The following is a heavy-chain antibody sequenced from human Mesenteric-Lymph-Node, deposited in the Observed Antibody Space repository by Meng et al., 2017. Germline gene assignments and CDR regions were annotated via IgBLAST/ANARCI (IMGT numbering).Heavy chain of an antibody. V-gene: IGHV1-18*04. CDR1: GYSFTGYY. CDR3: ARGARSYFDTRVYGTDHYYYGMDV. D-gene: IGHD3-22*01. Sequence: ASVKVSCKASGYSFTGYYMHWVRQAPGQGLEWMGWISVYSGYTKYAQTFQARVMMTTDTSTNTAYMELRSLRSDDTAVYYCARGARSYFDTRVYGTDHYYYGMDVWGQGTTVTVSS. CDR2: ISVYSGYT. J-gene: IGHJ6*02.